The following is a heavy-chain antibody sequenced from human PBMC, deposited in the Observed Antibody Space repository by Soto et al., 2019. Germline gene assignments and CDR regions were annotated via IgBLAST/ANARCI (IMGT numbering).Heavy chain of an antibody. J-gene: IGHJ3*02. D-gene: IGHD1-26*01. CDR3: ERSSGSYSSHAFDI. Sequence: GESLKISCKGSGYTFTSYWIGWVRQMPGKGLEWMGIIYPGDSDTRYSPSFEGQVTISADKSITTAYLQWSSLKASDTAIYYCERSSGSYSSHAFDIWGQGTMVTVSS. CDR1: GYTFTSYW. V-gene: IGHV5-51*01. CDR2: IYPGDSDT.